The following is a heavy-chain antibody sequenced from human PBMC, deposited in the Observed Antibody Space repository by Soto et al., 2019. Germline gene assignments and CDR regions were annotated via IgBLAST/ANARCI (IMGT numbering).Heavy chain of an antibody. D-gene: IGHD3-10*01. V-gene: IGHV1-69*02. Sequence: QVQLVQSGAEVKKPGSSVKVSCKASGGTFSSYTISWVRQAPGQGLEWMGRITPILGIANYAQKFQGRVTITADKSTSTAYMELSSLRSEDTAVYYCAMVRGDFAFDIWGQGTMVTVSS. CDR1: GGTFSSYT. CDR2: ITPILGIA. J-gene: IGHJ3*02. CDR3: AMVRGDFAFDI.